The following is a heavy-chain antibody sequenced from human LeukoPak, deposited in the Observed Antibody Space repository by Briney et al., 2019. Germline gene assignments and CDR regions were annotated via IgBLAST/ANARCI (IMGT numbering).Heavy chain of an antibody. V-gene: IGHV3-13*01. CDR2: IGTAGDT. J-gene: IGHJ4*02. CDR3: AREGAAKEFDY. CDR1: GFTFSSYD. Sequence: PWGAPRLSCAAPGFTFSSYDMHWGRQATGKSLEWVSAIGTAGDTYYPGSVKGRFTISRENAKNSLYPQMNSLRAGDTAVYYCAREGAAKEFDYWGQGTLVTVSS. D-gene: IGHD3-16*01.